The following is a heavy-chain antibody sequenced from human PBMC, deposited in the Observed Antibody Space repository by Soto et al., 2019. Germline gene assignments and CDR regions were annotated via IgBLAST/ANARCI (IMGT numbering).Heavy chain of an antibody. V-gene: IGHV3-53*01. Sequence: PGGSLRLSCAASGFTVSSNYMSWVRQAPGKGLEWVSVIYSGGSTYYADSVKGRFTISRDNSKNTLYLQMNSLRAEDTAVYYCEREYGYGDLYYYGMDVWGQGTTVTV. CDR1: GFTVSSNY. CDR3: EREYGYGDLYYYGMDV. J-gene: IGHJ6*02. D-gene: IGHD4-17*01. CDR2: IYSGGST.